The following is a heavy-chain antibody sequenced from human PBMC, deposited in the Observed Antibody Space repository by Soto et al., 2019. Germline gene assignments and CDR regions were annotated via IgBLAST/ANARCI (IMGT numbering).Heavy chain of an antibody. V-gene: IGHV4-59*01. Sequence: SETLSLTCTVSGGSISSYYWSWIRQPPGKGLEWIGYIYYSGSTNYNPSLKSRVTISVDTSKNQFSLKLSSVTAADTAVYYCARVDTAMVIWYWGQGTLVTVSS. D-gene: IGHD5-18*01. J-gene: IGHJ4*02. CDR1: GGSISSYY. CDR2: IYYSGST. CDR3: ARVDTAMVIWY.